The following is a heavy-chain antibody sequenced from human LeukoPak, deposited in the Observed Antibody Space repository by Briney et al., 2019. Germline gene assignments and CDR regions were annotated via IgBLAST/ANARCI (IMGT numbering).Heavy chain of an antibody. Sequence: PGGSLRLSCAASGFTFTSYAMHWVRQAPGKGLEWVAVISYDGSNKYYADSVKGRFTISRDNSKNTLYLQMNSLRAEDTAVYYCARESQYYFGYWGQGTLVTVSS. CDR1: GFTFTSYA. D-gene: IGHD6-19*01. CDR2: ISYDGSNK. CDR3: ARESQYYFGY. V-gene: IGHV3-30-3*01. J-gene: IGHJ4*02.